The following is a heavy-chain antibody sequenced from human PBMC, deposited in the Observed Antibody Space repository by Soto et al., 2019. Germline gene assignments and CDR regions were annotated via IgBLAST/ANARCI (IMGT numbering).Heavy chain of an antibody. D-gene: IGHD2-21*01. V-gene: IGHV5-51*01. CDR2: IYPGDSDT. CDR3: ARAYCGGDCYPYAFDI. J-gene: IGHJ3*02. CDR1: GYSFTSYW. Sequence: GASLKISCKGSGYSFTSYWIGWVRQMPGKGLEWMGIIYPGDSDTRYSPSFQGQVTISADKSISTAYLQWSSLKASDTAMYYCARAYCGGDCYPYAFDIWGQGTMVTVSS.